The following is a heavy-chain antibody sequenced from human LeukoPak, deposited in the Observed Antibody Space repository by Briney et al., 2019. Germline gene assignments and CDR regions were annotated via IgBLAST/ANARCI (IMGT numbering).Heavy chain of an antibody. D-gene: IGHD4-17*01. Sequence: SETLSLTCTVSGGSISSYYWSWIRQPPGKGLEWIGYIYYSGSTNYNPSLKSRVTISVDTSKNQFSLKLSSVTAADTAMYYCARVDYGDYSKDFDYWGQGILVTVSS. CDR1: GGSISSYY. CDR3: ARVDYGDYSKDFDY. V-gene: IGHV4-59*12. CDR2: IYYSGST. J-gene: IGHJ4*02.